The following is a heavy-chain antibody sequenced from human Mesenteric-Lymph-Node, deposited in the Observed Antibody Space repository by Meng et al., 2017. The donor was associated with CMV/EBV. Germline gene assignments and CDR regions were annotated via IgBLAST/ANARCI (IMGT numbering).Heavy chain of an antibody. CDR3: AKPQSGWFDFEY. Sequence: GESLKISCAASGFTFSSYVMTWVRQAPGKGLEWVSGISGSGGRTYYADSAKGRFTLSRDNSKNTLNLQINSLRVEDTAIYYCAKPQSGWFDFEYWGQGTLVTVSS. CDR1: GFTFSSYV. J-gene: IGHJ4*02. CDR2: ISGSGGRT. D-gene: IGHD6-19*01. V-gene: IGHV3-23*01.